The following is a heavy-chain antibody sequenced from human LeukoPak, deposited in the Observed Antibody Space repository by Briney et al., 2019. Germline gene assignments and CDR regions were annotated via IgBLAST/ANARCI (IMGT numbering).Heavy chain of an antibody. D-gene: IGHD3-10*01. Sequence: SETQSLTCAVYGGSFSGYYWSWIRQPPGKGLEWIGEINHSGSTNYNPSLKSRVTISVDTSKNQFSLKLSSVTAADTAVYYCARGRGVYTIFDYWGQGTLVAVSS. J-gene: IGHJ4*02. CDR1: GGSFSGYY. V-gene: IGHV4-34*01. CDR3: ARGRGVYTIFDY. CDR2: INHSGST.